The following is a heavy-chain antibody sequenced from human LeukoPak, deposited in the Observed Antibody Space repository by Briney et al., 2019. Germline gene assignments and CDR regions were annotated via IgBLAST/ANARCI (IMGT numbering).Heavy chain of an antibody. CDR2: ISAYNGNT. Sequence: GASVKVSCKASSYTFTSYGITWVRQAPGQGLECMGWISAYNGNTNYAQKLQGRVTMTTDTSTSTAYMELRSLRSDDTAVYCCARGGGAAADYSYYYMDVWGKGTTVTVSS. V-gene: IGHV1-18*01. CDR3: ARGGGAAADYSYYYMDV. D-gene: IGHD6-13*01. CDR1: SYTFTSYG. J-gene: IGHJ6*03.